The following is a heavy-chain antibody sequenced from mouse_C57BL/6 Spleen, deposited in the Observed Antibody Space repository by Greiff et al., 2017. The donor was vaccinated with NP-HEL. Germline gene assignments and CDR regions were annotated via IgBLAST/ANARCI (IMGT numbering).Heavy chain of an antibody. J-gene: IGHJ1*03. Sequence: DVQLVESGGGLVKPGGSLKLSCAASGFTFSDYGMHWVRQAPEKGLEWVAYISSGSSTIYYADTVKGRFTISRDNAKNTLFLQMTSLRSEDTAMYYCARSDGYYWYFDVWGTGTTVTVSS. CDR3: ARSDGYYWYFDV. CDR1: GFTFSDYG. D-gene: IGHD2-3*01. CDR2: ISSGSSTI. V-gene: IGHV5-17*01.